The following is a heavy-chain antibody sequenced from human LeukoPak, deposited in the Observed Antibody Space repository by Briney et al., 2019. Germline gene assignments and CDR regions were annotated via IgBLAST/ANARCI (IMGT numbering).Heavy chain of an antibody. Sequence: SETLSLTCTVSGASISAYSWSWIRQPPGKGLEWIGCIHYSGNTHCNPSLESRVTLSVDTSKNQFSLKLSSVTAADTAVYYCARNGRESRYFDWLLYYIDHWGQGALVTVSS. CDR2: IHYSGNT. CDR3: ARNGRESRYFDWLLYYIDH. V-gene: IGHV4-59*08. D-gene: IGHD3-9*01. CDR1: GASISAYS. J-gene: IGHJ4*02.